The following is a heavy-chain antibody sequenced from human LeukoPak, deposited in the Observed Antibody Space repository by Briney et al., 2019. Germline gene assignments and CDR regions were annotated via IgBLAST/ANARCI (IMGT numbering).Heavy chain of an antibody. D-gene: IGHD1-26*01. CDR2: IHYSGST. CDR1: GGSISSYY. J-gene: IGHJ4*02. V-gene: IGHV4-59*01. Sequence: SETLSLTCTVSGGSISSYYWSWIRQPPGKGLEWIGYIHYSGSTNYNPSLKSRVTISVDTSKSQFSLKLSSVTAADTAVYYCARGEAGYSGSYCIDYWGQGTLVTVSS. CDR3: ARGEAGYSGSYCIDY.